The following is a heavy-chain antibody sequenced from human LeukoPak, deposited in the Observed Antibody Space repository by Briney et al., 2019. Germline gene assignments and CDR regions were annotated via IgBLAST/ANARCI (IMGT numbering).Heavy chain of an antibody. CDR3: SRAHSTGWLGINDY. CDR1: GFTFSDYA. V-gene: IGHV3-49*04. D-gene: IGHD6-19*01. CDR2: IRSKAHGGTA. Sequence: GRSLRLSCTASGFTFSDYAVTGVRQAPGKGLEWVGFIRSKAHGGTADYATSVKGRFTISRDDSKTIAYLQMDSLKTEDTAVYYCSRAHSTGWLGINDYWGQGALVTVSS. J-gene: IGHJ4*02.